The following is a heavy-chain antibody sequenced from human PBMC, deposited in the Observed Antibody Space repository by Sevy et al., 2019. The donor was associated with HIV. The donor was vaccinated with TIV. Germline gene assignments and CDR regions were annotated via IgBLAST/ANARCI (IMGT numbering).Heavy chain of an antibody. CDR1: GFTFSAYG. D-gene: IGHD1-1*01. Sequence: GGSLRLSCAASGFTFSAYGMHWVRQAPGKGLEWVAFIRYDGSNQFYANSVKGRFTISRDNSNNTRYLQMNTLRTEDTAVYYCATRWTPGYWGQGTLVTVSS. CDR2: IRYDGSNQ. V-gene: IGHV3-30*02. J-gene: IGHJ4*02. CDR3: ATRWTPGY.